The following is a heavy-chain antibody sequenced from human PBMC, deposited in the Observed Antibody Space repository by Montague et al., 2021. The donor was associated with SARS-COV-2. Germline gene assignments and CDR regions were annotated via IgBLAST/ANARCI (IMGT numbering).Heavy chain of an antibody. V-gene: IGHV3-11*06. D-gene: IGHD3-16*01. CDR1: GFIFSGYY. CDR2: ISSRSSYT. CDR3: ARVLGGDYPDY. Sequence: SLRLSCAASGFIFSGYYMSWIRQAPGKGLEWISYISSRSSYTKYADSVKGRFTISRDNAKNSLYMQMNSLRAEDTAVYYCARVLGGDYPDYWGQGTLVTVSS. J-gene: IGHJ4*02.